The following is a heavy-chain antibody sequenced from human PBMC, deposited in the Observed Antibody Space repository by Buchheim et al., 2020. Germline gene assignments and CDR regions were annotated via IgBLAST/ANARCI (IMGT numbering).Heavy chain of an antibody. Sequence: QVQLQLWGAGLLKPSETLSLTCAVSGESLSGYYWSWIRQPPGKGLECIAEINHVGTTNYNPSLESRVTVSVDTSKNEFSLTLSSVTAADTAVYYCAITSLSSPMGGYHYYYMDVWGKGTT. CDR1: GESLSGYY. V-gene: IGHV4-34*01. J-gene: IGHJ6*03. CDR3: AITSLSSPMGGYHYYYMDV. CDR2: INHVGTT. D-gene: IGHD3-10*01.